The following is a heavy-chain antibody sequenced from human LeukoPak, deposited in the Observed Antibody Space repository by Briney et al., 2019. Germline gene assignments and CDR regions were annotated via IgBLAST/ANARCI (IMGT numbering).Heavy chain of an antibody. D-gene: IGHD1-26*01. J-gene: IGHJ4*02. V-gene: IGHV3-48*02. CDR3: ASSGSYRFDY. CDR2: ITASGTAM. CDR1: GFTFSSYV. Sequence: GGSLRLSCAVTGFTFSSYVMSWVRQAPGKGLEWVSHITASGTAMFYADSVKGRFTISRDNAKNSLYLQMNSLRDEDTAVYYCASSGSYRFDYWGQGTLVTVSS.